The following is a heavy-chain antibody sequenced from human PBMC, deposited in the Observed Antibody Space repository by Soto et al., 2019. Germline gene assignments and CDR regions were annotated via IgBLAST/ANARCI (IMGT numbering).Heavy chain of an antibody. CDR3: ARDRGYYDSSGYWGALDY. D-gene: IGHD3-22*01. Sequence: SETLSLTCAVSGGSISSGGYSWSWIRQPPGKGLEWIGYIYHSGSTYYNPSLKSRVTISVDRSKNQFSLKLSSVTAADTAVYYCARDRGYYDSSGYWGALDYWGQGTLVTVSS. V-gene: IGHV4-30-2*01. CDR2: IYHSGST. J-gene: IGHJ4*02. CDR1: GGSISSGGYS.